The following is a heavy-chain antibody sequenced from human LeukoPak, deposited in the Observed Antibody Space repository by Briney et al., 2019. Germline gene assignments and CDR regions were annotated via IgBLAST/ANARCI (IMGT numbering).Heavy chain of an antibody. V-gene: IGHV1-46*01. CDR3: ARVRDCSGGSCQRPLGY. CDR1: GYTFTSYY. CDR2: INPSGGST. J-gene: IGHJ4*02. Sequence: ASVKVSCKASGYTFTSYYMHWVRQAPGQGLEWMGIINPSGGSTSYAQKFQGRVTMTRDTFTSTVYMELSSLRSEDTAVYYCARVRDCSGGSCQRPLGYWGQGTLVTVSS. D-gene: IGHD2-15*01.